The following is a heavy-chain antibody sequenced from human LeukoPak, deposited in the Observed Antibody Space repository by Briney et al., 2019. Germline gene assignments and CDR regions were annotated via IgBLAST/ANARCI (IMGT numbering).Heavy chain of an antibody. CDR3: SRLNPRAYGGNDASDI. Sequence: GASAKVSCKASGYTFTNYYIQWVRQAPGQGLEWVGIINPGGGITSYAQKFQGRVTMTRDTSTSTVYTELSSLRSEDTAVYYCSRLNPRAYGGNDASDIWGRGTMVTVSS. J-gene: IGHJ3*02. D-gene: IGHD4-23*01. CDR1: GYTFTNYY. V-gene: IGHV1-46*01. CDR2: INPGGGIT.